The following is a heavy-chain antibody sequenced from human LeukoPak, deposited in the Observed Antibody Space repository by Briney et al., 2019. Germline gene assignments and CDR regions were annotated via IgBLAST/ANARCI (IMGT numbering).Heavy chain of an antibody. D-gene: IGHD3-3*01. Sequence: EASVKVSCKASGYTFTSYGISWVRQAPGQGLEWMGRINPNSGDTNYAQKFQGRVAMTRDTSISTAFMELTRLRSDDTAVYYCARDSDFWSGYYYYYYYGMDVWGQGTAVTVSS. CDR2: INPNSGDT. CDR3: ARDSDFWSGYYYYYYYGMDV. V-gene: IGHV1-2*06. CDR1: GYTFTSYG. J-gene: IGHJ6*02.